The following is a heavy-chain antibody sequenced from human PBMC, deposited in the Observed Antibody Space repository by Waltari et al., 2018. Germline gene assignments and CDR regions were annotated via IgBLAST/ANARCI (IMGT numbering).Heavy chain of an antibody. D-gene: IGHD6-19*01. CDR3: ASQIRYNSGWIPFDY. J-gene: IGHJ4*02. V-gene: IGHV3-7*01. Sequence: VQLVESGGGLVQPGGSLRLSCVGSGFTYSNHWMTWVRQVPGKGLEWVATIRENGRFKYYVDSVKGRFTISRDNARNSLYLQMSSLRVDDTAIYYCASQIRYNSGWIPFDYWGQGTLVTVSS. CDR1: GFTYSNHW. CDR2: IRENGRFK.